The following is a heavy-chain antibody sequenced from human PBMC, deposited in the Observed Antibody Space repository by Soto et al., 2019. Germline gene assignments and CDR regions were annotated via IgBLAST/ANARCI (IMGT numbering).Heavy chain of an antibody. D-gene: IGHD1-1*01. Sequence: SETLSLTGAVSGGSISSGGYYWTWIRQHPGKGLEWIGFIYYSGSTFYNPSLKSRVTISVDTSKNQFSLNLTSMTAADTAVYYWAGDMAGTKPGCWGQGTLVTVSS. J-gene: IGHJ4*02. CDR1: GGSISSGGYY. CDR2: IYYSGST. V-gene: IGHV4-31*11. CDR3: AGDMAGTKPGC.